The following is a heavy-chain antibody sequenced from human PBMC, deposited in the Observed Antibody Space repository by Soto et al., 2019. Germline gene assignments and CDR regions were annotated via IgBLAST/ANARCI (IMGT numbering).Heavy chain of an antibody. Sequence: SETLSLTCAVYGGSFSGYYWSWIRQPPGKGLEWIGEINHSGSTNYNPSLKSRVTISVDTSKNQFSLKLSSVTAADTAVYYCARGGYLSDFWSGYYRFHNWFDPWGQGTLVTVSS. CDR1: GGSFSGYY. J-gene: IGHJ5*02. D-gene: IGHD3-3*01. CDR3: ARGGYLSDFWSGYYRFHNWFDP. CDR2: INHSGST. V-gene: IGHV4-34*01.